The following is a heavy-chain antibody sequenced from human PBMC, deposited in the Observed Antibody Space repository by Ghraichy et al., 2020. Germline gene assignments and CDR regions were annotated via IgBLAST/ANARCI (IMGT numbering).Heavy chain of an antibody. Sequence: ASVKVSCKASGYTFTSYDINWVRQAPGQGLKWMGWMNPNSGNTGYAQKFQGRVTMTRNTSISTAYMELSSLRSEDTAVYYCARGPLYSSSWFDYWGQGTLVNVSA. D-gene: IGHD6-13*01. J-gene: IGHJ4*02. CDR3: ARGPLYSSSWFDY. CDR2: MNPNSGNT. V-gene: IGHV1-8*01. CDR1: GYTFTSYD.